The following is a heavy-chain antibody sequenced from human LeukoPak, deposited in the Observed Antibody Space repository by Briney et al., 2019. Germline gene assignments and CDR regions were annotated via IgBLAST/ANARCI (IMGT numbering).Heavy chain of an antibody. CDR1: GGSISSYY. V-gene: IGHV4-59*01. D-gene: IGHD2-2*02. CDR3: ARMVPTDYCSSTSCYTLRWFDP. CDR2: IYYSGST. J-gene: IGHJ5*02. Sequence: SETLSLTCTVSGGSISSYYWSWIRQPPGKGLEWIGYIYYSGSTNYNPSLKSGVTISVDTSKNQFSLKLSSVTAADTAVYYCARMVPTDYCSSTSCYTLRWFDPWGQGTLVTVSS.